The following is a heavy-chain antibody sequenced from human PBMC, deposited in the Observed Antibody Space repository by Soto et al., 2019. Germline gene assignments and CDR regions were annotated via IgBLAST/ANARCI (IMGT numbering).Heavy chain of an antibody. CDR1: GYTFTSYY. CDR2: INPSGGST. Sequence: ASVKVSCKASGYTFTSYYMNWVRQAPGQGLEWMGIINPSGGSTSYAQKFQGRVTMTRDTSTSTVYMELSSLRSEDTAVYYCASAPLRFLEWLSRKHYYYYGMDVWGQGTTVTVSS. CDR3: ASAPLRFLEWLSRKHYYYYGMDV. J-gene: IGHJ6*02. D-gene: IGHD3-3*01. V-gene: IGHV1-46*01.